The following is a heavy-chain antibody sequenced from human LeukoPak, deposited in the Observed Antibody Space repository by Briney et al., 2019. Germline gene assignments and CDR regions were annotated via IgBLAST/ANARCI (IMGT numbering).Heavy chain of an antibody. CDR2: ISGDNGHT. CDR1: GYTFTGYY. D-gene: IGHD4-17*01. Sequence: ASVKVSCKASGYTFTGYYMHWVRQAPGQGLEWMGWISGDNGHTDYAQKVQDRVTMTTDTSTSTAYMALRSLRSDDTAVYYCATSRRFMTTVSFWFDPWGQGTLVIVSS. V-gene: IGHV1-18*04. CDR3: ATSRRFMTTVSFWFDP. J-gene: IGHJ5*02.